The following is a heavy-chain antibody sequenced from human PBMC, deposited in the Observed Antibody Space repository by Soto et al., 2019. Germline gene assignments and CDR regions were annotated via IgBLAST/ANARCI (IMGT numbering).Heavy chain of an antibody. Sequence: ASVKVSCKASGYTFTSYAMHWVRQAPGQRLEWMGWINAGNGNTKYSQKFQGRVTITRDTSASTAYMEPSSLRSEDTAVYYCAKWGSSRNHYFDYWGQGTLVTVSS. V-gene: IGHV1-3*01. CDR2: INAGNGNT. J-gene: IGHJ4*02. CDR1: GYTFTSYA. D-gene: IGHD3-16*01. CDR3: AKWGSSRNHYFDY.